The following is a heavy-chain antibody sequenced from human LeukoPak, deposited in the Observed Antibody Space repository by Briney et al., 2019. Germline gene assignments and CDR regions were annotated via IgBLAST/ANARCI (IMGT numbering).Heavy chain of an antibody. CDR1: GGTLSSYA. Sequence: ASVKVSCKASGGTLSSYAISWVRQAPGQGLEWMGGIIPIFGTANYAQKFQGRVTITADKSTSTAYVELSSLRSEDTAVYYCARQVWFGESHFDYWGQGTLVTVSS. CDR2: IIPIFGTA. D-gene: IGHD3-10*01. J-gene: IGHJ4*02. CDR3: ARQVWFGESHFDY. V-gene: IGHV1-69*06.